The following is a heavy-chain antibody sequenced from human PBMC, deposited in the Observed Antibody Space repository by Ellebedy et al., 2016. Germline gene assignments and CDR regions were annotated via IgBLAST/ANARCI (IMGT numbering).Heavy chain of an antibody. CDR1: GGSISSSNW. CDR2: IYHSGST. Sequence: SETLSLTCAVSGGSISSSNWWSWVRQPPGKGLEWIGEIYHSGSTNYNPSLRSRVTISVDKSKNQFSLKLNSVTAADTAVYYCARDGVAYCTRTSCYRVWDEYYGMDVWGQGTTVTVSS. J-gene: IGHJ6*02. V-gene: IGHV4-4*02. CDR3: ARDGVAYCTRTSCYRVWDEYYGMDV. D-gene: IGHD2-2*01.